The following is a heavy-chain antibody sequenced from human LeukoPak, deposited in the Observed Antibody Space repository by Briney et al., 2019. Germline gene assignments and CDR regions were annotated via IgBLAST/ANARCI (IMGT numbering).Heavy chain of an antibody. CDR3: AKAERGLDP. CDR1: GFTFSSYG. Sequence: GGSLRLSFAASGFTFSSYGMHWVRQAPGKGLEWVAVISYDGSNKYYADSVKGRFTISSDNSKNTLYLQMNSLRAEDTAVYYCAKAERGLDPWGQGTLVTVSS. V-gene: IGHV3-30*18. CDR2: ISYDGSNK. D-gene: IGHD5-12*01. J-gene: IGHJ5*02.